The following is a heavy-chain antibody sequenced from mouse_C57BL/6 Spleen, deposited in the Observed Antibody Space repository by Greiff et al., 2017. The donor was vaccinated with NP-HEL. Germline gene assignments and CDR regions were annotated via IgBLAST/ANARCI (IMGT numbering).Heavy chain of an antibody. Sequence: QVQLQQPGAELVMPGASVKLSCKASGYTFTSYWMHWVKQRPGQGLEWIGEIDPSDSYTNYNQKFKGKSTLTVDKSSSTAYMQLSSLTSEDSAVYYCARETGTYRYFDVWGTGTTVTVSS. D-gene: IGHD4-1*01. V-gene: IGHV1-69*01. CDR3: ARETGTYRYFDV. CDR2: IDPSDSYT. J-gene: IGHJ1*03. CDR1: GYTFTSYW.